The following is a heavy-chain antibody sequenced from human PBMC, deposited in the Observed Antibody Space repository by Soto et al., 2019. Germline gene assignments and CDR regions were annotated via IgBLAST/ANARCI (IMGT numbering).Heavy chain of an antibody. V-gene: IGHV1-3*01. CDR2: INAGNGNT. Sequence: ASVKVSCKASGNTFTSYAIHWVRQAPGQRLEWMGWINAGNGNTKYSQKFQGRVTITRDTSASTAYMELSSLRSEDTAVYYCARARLRYFDWPQYYFDYWGQGTLVTVSS. CDR1: GNTFTSYA. D-gene: IGHD3-9*01. CDR3: ARARLRYFDWPQYYFDY. J-gene: IGHJ4*02.